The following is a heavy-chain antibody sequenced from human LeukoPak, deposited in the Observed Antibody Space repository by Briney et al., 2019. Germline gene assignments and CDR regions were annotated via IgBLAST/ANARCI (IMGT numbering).Heavy chain of an antibody. CDR3: ASLNYYYYYMDV. CDR2: INHSGST. CDR1: GGSFSGYY. V-gene: IGHV4-34*01. J-gene: IGHJ6*03. Sequence: SETLSLTCAVYGGSFSGYYWSWIRQPPGKGLEWIGEINHSGSTNYNPSLKSRVTISVDTSKNQFSLKLSSVTAADTAVYYFASLNYYYYYMDVWGKGTTVTVSS.